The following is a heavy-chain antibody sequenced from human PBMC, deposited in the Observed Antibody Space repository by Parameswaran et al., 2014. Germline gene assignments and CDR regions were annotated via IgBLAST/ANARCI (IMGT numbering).Heavy chain of an antibody. CDR3: AKEATEGRYDFWSGYSPYYYYMDV. V-gene: IGHV3-23*01. D-gene: IGHD3-3*01. J-gene: IGHJ6*03. CDR2: ISGSGGST. Sequence: RWIRQPPGKGLEWVSAISGSGGSTYYADSVKGRFTISRDNSKNTLYLQMNSLRAEDTAVYYCAKEATEGRYDFWSGYSPYYYYMDVWGKGTTVTVSS.